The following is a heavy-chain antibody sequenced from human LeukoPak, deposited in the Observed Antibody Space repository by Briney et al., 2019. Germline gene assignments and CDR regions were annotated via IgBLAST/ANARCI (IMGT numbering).Heavy chain of an antibody. Sequence: PGGSLRLSCAASGFTFSSYAMHWVRQAPGKGLEYVSAIGSNGGSTYYANSVKGRFTISRDNSKNTLYLQMGSLRAEDSAVYYCAKGPLIEVAGTTWDNWGQGTLVTVSS. CDR1: GFTFSSYA. CDR2: IGSNGGST. CDR3: AKGPLIEVAGTTWDN. J-gene: IGHJ4*02. V-gene: IGHV3-64*01. D-gene: IGHD6-19*01.